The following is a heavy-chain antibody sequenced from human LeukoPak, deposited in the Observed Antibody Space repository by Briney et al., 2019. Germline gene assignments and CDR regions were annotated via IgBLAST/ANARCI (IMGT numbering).Heavy chain of an antibody. V-gene: IGHV4-59*01. J-gene: IGHJ4*02. CDR2: VSDTEST. CDR3: GRDAHDSSGYVLAAFDY. CDR1: GDSISINY. D-gene: IGHD3-22*01. Sequence: SETQPLIRTVSGDSISINYWSCLRQPPGKGLEWIGYVSDTESTNYNPSLKSRATISVDTSKNQFSLKLSSVTAAHTPVYYCGRDAHDSSGYVLAAFDYWGQGTTVTVSS.